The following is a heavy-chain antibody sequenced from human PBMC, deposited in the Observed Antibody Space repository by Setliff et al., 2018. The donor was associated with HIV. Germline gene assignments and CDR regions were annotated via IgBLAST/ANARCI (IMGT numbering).Heavy chain of an antibody. CDR2: IKQDGSER. Sequence: GGSLRLSCAASGFTFSSYWMSWVRQALGKGLEWVANIKQDGSERYYLDSVKGRFSISRDNAKNSVYLQMNSLRAEDTAVYYCARGPGCGGDCRAFAMDSFDMWGQGTKVTVSS. D-gene: IGHD2-21*02. CDR3: ARGPGCGGDCRAFAMDSFDM. CDR1: GFTFSSYW. J-gene: IGHJ3*02. V-gene: IGHV3-7*03.